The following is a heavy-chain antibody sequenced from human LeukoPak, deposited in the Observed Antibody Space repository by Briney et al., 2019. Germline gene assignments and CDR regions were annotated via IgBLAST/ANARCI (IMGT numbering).Heavy chain of an antibody. CDR3: ARDSTAFDY. J-gene: IGHJ4*02. Sequence: SQTLSLTCAISGDSVSSSRATWNWIRQSPSRGLEWLGRTYYRSKWYNDYAVSLKSRITINPDTSKNQFSLHLNSVTPEDTAVYFCARDSTAFDYWGQGTLVTVSS. V-gene: IGHV6-1*01. CDR1: GDSVSSSRAT. CDR2: TYYRSKWYN.